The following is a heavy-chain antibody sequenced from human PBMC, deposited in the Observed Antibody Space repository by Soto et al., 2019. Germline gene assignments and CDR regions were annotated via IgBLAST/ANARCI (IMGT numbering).Heavy chain of an antibody. Sequence: SETLSLTCTVSGGSVSSSSYYWGWVRQPPGKGLEWIGSVYYSGSTYYNPSLESRVTISVDKSKNQFSLKLSSVTAADTAVYYCARHNFSLPVFWSGSQAYYYYMDVWGKGTTVTVSS. CDR1: GGSVSSSSYY. CDR2: VYYSGST. CDR3: ARHNFSLPVFWSGSQAYYYYMDV. V-gene: IGHV4-39*01. J-gene: IGHJ6*03. D-gene: IGHD3-3*01.